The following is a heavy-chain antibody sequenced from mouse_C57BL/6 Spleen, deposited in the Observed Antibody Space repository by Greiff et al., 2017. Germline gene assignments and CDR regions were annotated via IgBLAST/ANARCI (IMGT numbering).Heavy chain of an antibody. D-gene: IGHD1-1*01. CDR2: FYPGSGSI. CDR3: ARHERRFITTVDYFDY. Sequence: VQLQLSGAELVKPGASVKLSCKASGYTFTEYTIHWVKQRSGQGLEWIGWFYPGSGSIKYNEKFKDKATLTADKSSSTVYMELSRFTSEDSAVYFCARHERRFITTVDYFDYWGQGTTLTVSS. V-gene: IGHV1-62-2*01. J-gene: IGHJ2*01. CDR1: GYTFTEYT.